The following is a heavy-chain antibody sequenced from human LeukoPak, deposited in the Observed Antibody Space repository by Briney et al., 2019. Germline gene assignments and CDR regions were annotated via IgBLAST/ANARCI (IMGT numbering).Heavy chain of an antibody. Sequence: PSETLSLTCTVSGGSISSYYWSWIRQPPGKGLEWIGYIYYSGSTNYNPSLKSRVTISVDTSKNQFSLKLSSVTAADTAVYYCARAPDTAGSNASDIWGQGTMVTVSS. J-gene: IGHJ3*02. CDR2: IYYSGST. CDR1: GGSISSYY. V-gene: IGHV4-59*01. CDR3: ARAPDTAGSNASDI. D-gene: IGHD5-18*01.